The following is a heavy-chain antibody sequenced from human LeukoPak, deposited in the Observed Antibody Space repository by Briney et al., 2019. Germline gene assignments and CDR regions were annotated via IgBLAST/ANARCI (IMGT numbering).Heavy chain of an antibody. Sequence: GGSLRLSCAASGFTFSSYSMNWVRQAPGKGLKWVSSISSSSSYIYYADSVKGRFTISRDNAKNSLYLQMNSLRAEDTAVYYCARAVWSGYSSPHYYYYGMDVWGQGTTVTVSS. CDR3: ARAVWSGYSSPHYYYYGMDV. J-gene: IGHJ6*02. CDR2: ISSSSSYI. D-gene: IGHD3-3*01. V-gene: IGHV3-21*01. CDR1: GFTFSSYS.